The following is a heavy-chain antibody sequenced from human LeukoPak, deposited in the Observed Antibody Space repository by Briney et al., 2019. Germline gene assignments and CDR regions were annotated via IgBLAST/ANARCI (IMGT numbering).Heavy chain of an antibody. CDR1: GGSISSSNW. CDR2: IYHSGST. V-gene: IGHV4-4*02. CDR3: ARLWAGAYYFDY. Sequence: SGTLSLTCAVSGGSISSSNWWSWVRQPPGKGLEWIGEIYHSGSTNYNPSLKSRVTISVDTSKNQFSLKLSSVTAADTAVYYCARLWAGAYYFDYWGQGTLVTVSS. D-gene: IGHD7-27*01. J-gene: IGHJ4*02.